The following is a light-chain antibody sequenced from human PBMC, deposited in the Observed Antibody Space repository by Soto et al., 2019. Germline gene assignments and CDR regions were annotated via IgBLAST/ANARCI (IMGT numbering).Light chain of an antibody. CDR3: QQYENYWT. CDR1: QSISAW. CDR2: DAS. J-gene: IGKJ1*01. Sequence: EIQMTQSPSNLAASCGGRGGVTCRASQSISAWLAWYQQKPGKAPKLLIYDASNLESGVPSRFSGSGSGTEFTLTISNLQPDDFATYYSQQYENYWTSGQGTK. V-gene: IGKV1-5*01.